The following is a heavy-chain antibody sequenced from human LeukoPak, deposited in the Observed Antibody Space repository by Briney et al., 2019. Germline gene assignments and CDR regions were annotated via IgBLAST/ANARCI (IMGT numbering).Heavy chain of an antibody. CDR1: GFTFSDSS. V-gene: IGHV3-7*01. CDR2: IKQGEGDK. D-gene: IGHD3-3*01. Sequence: GGSLRLSCVASGFTFSDSSMSWVRQAPGKGLEWVANIKQGEGDKFYLESVMGRFTISRDNGNNSLFLQLTSLRVEDTAVYYCARGGLFGTLDYWGQGARVTVS. J-gene: IGHJ4*02. CDR3: ARGGLFGTLDY.